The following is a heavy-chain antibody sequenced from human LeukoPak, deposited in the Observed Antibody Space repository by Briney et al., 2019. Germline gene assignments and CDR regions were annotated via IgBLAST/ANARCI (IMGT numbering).Heavy chain of an antibody. CDR3: ARRSAYCGGDCPREWHFDL. CDR1: GGSISSSSYY. J-gene: IGHJ2*01. D-gene: IGHD2-21*02. V-gene: IGHV4-39*01. CDR2: IYYSGST. Sequence: SETLSLTCTVSGGSISSSSYYWGWIRQPPGKGPEWIGSIYYSGSTYYNPSLKSRVTISVDTSKNQFSLKLSSVTAADTAVYYCARRSAYCGGDCPREWHFDLWGRGTLVTVSS.